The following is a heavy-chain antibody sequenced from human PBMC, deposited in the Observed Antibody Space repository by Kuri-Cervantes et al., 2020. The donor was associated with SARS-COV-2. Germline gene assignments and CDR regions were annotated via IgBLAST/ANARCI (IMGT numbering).Heavy chain of an antibody. J-gene: IGHJ4*02. Sequence: PQTLSLTCAVSVGSISSSNWWSWVRQPPGKGLEWIGEIKHSGITNYNPSLKSRVTISVDTSKNQFSLKLSSVTAADTAVYYCARGPGNWGGFDYWGQGTLVTVSS. CDR1: VGSISSSNW. CDR2: IKHSGIT. V-gene: IGHV4-4*03. CDR3: ARGPGNWGGFDY. D-gene: IGHD7-27*01.